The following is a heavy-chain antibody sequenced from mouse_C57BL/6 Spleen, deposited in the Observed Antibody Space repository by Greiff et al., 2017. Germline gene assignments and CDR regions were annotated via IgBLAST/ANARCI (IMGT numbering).Heavy chain of an antibody. CDR3: AVFRTTPYGGSSSCWYFDV. J-gene: IGHJ1*03. V-gene: IGHV1-82*01. Sequence: VQLVESGPELVKPGASVKISCKASGYAFSSSWMNWVKQRPGKGLEWIGRIYPGDGDTNYNVKFKGKATLTVDKSSSTAYLQLSSLTSEDSAVYFCAVFRTTPYGGSSSCWYFDVWGTGPTVTVSS. D-gene: IGHD1-1*01. CDR1: GYAFSSSW. CDR2: IYPGDGDT.